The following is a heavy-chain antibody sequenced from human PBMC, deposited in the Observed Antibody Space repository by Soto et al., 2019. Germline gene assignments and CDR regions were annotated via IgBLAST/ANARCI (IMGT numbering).Heavy chain of an antibody. Sequence: ASVKVSCKASGYTFTSYGISWVRQAPGQGLEWMGWISAYNGNTKYAQKLQGRVTMTRDTSASTAYMELSSLRSEDTAVYYCARDLFRLWLVPAFRFDPWGQGTLVTVSS. D-gene: IGHD6-19*01. CDR2: ISAYNGNT. CDR3: ARDLFRLWLVPAFRFDP. V-gene: IGHV1-18*01. CDR1: GYTFTSYG. J-gene: IGHJ5*02.